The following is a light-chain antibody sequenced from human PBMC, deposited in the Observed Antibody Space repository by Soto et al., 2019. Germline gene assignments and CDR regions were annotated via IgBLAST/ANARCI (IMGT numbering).Light chain of an antibody. Sequence: EILLTQSPANLSVSPGERHALSCRASQSVGRNLAWYRQTPGQTPRLLIYDASSRATGIPARFSGSGSGTECVLTISGLQSEDFPTYYCQQYDAWPFTFGGGTKVDI. V-gene: IGKV3-15*01. CDR1: QSVGRN. CDR2: DAS. CDR3: QQYDAWPFT. J-gene: IGKJ4*01.